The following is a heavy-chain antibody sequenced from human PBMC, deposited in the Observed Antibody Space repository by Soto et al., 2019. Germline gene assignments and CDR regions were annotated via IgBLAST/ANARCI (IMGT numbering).Heavy chain of an antibody. Sequence: PSETLSLTCAVSGGSTSGSYYYWAWLRQSPGKGPEWIGRVFYTWFTSYNPSLESRVSVSVDTAKSHFSLKLSAVTAADTAVYYCATSQKGYNWNYFDHWGQGALVTVAS. CDR2: VFYTWFT. V-gene: IGHV4-39*01. D-gene: IGHD1-20*01. CDR1: GGSTSGSYYY. J-gene: IGHJ4*02. CDR3: ATSQKGYNWNYFDH.